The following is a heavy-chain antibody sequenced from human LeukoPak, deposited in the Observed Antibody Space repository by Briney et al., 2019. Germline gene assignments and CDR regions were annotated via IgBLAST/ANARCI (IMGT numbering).Heavy chain of an antibody. Sequence: PGGSLRLSCAASGFTFSSYAVSWVRQAPGKGLEWVSAISGSGGSTYYADSVKGRFTISRGNSKNTLYLQMNSLRAEDTAVYYCAKVRQVGYYGSGSYSHYFDYWGQGTLVTVSS. J-gene: IGHJ4*02. D-gene: IGHD3-10*01. CDR2: ISGSGGST. CDR3: AKVRQVGYYGSGSYSHYFDY. CDR1: GFTFSSYA. V-gene: IGHV3-23*01.